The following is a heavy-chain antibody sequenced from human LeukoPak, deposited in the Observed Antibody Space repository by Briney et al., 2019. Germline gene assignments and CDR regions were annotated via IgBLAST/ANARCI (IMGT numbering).Heavy chain of an antibody. V-gene: IGHV4-59*01. CDR3: GRDPDQVCTNGVCYNGGFDY. CDR1: VFSISSFY. J-gene: IGHJ4*02. D-gene: IGHD2-8*01. Sequence: SETLSLTCTVSVFSISSFYWSWIRQPPGKGREWLGDVYYSGSTNYNPSLKSRVTISVDTSNKHFFLRLSPMTAANAVVYYCGRDPDQVCTNGVCYNGGFDYWGQGTLVTVSS. CDR2: VYYSGST.